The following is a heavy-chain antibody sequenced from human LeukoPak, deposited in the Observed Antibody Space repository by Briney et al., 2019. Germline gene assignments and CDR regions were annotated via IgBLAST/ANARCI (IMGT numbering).Heavy chain of an antibody. J-gene: IGHJ4*02. Sequence: PSETLSLICSVSGGSISSYFWTWIRQPPGKGLEWIGFIYYSGSPNYIPSLKSRVTISLDTSKNQFSLKLSSVTTADTAMYYCARPYPRYKANQQPRGGYFDYWGQGTLVTVSS. D-gene: IGHD6-13*01. CDR2: IYYSGSP. V-gene: IGHV4-59*01. CDR1: GGSISSYF. CDR3: ARPYPRYKANQQPRGGYFDY.